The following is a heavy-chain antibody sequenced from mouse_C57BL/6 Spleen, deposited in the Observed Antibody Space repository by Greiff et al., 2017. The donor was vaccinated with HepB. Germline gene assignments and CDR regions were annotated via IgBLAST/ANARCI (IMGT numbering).Heavy chain of an antibody. CDR1: GYTFTDYE. D-gene: IGHD4-1*01. CDR3: TRCLRANWDEGFAY. J-gene: IGHJ3*01. V-gene: IGHV1-15*01. CDR2: IDPETGGT. Sequence: QVQLQQSGAELVRPGASVTLSCKASGYTFTDYEMHWVKQTPVHGLEWIGAIDPETGGTAYNQKFKGKAILTADKSSSTAYMELRSLTSEDSAVYYCTRCLRANWDEGFAYWGQGTLVTVSA.